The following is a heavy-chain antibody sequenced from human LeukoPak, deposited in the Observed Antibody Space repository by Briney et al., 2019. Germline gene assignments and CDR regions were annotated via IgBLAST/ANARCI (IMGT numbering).Heavy chain of an antibody. CDR3: TRDTGCSGGTCYSFYDS. CDR1: GFTFSTYW. D-gene: IGHD2-15*01. Sequence: PGGSLRLSCAASGFTFSTYWMTGVRQAPGKGLEWVANIKEDGSEKYYVDSVKGRFTISRDSAKNSLYLQMNTLRAEDTAVYYCTRDTGCSGGTCYSFYDSWGQGTLVTVSS. J-gene: IGHJ4*02. CDR2: IKEDGSEK. V-gene: IGHV3-7*01.